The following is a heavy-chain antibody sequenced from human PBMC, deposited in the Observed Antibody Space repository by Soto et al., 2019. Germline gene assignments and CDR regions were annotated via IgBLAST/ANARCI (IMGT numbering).Heavy chain of an antibody. Sequence: GGSLRLSCAASGFPFPDAWMNWVRQAPGKGLEWVGRIKSTIDGGTTDYAEPVKGRFAISRDDSNNMVYLQMNSLKIEDTAVYYCTTESYSTIIIVRFDYWGHGTRVTVSS. CDR1: GFPFPDAW. V-gene: IGHV3-15*07. CDR2: IKSTIDGGTT. CDR3: TTESYSTIIIVRFDY. D-gene: IGHD3-22*01. J-gene: IGHJ4*01.